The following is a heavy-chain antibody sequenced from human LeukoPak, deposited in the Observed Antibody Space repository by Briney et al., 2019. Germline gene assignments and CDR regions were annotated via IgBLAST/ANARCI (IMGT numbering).Heavy chain of an antibody. CDR1: GGTFSSYA. J-gene: IGHJ4*02. V-gene: IGHV1-69*05. CDR2: IIPILGTA. Sequence: GASVKVSCKASGGTFSSYAISWVRQAPGQGLEWMGGIIPILGTANYAQKFQGRVTITTDESTSTAYMELSSLRSEDTAVYYCARGRWLQPWGYSDYWGQGTLVTVSS. CDR3: ARGRWLQPWGYSDY. D-gene: IGHD5-24*01.